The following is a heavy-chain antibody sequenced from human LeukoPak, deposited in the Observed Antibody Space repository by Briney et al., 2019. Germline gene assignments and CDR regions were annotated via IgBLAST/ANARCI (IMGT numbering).Heavy chain of an antibody. CDR2: INHSGST. V-gene: IGHV4-34*01. Sequence: SETLSLTCAVYGGSFSGYYWSWIRQPPGKGLEWIGEINHSGSTNYNPSLKSRVTMSVDTSKNQFSLKLSSVTAADTAVYYCARTHSSGWYFWFDPWGQGTLVTVSS. CDR1: GGSFSGYY. J-gene: IGHJ5*02. CDR3: ARTHSSGWYFWFDP. D-gene: IGHD6-19*01.